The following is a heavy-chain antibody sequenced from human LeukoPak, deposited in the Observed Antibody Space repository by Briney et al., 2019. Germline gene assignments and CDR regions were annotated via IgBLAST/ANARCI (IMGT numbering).Heavy chain of an antibody. V-gene: IGHV4-59*01. D-gene: IGHD2-15*01. CDR2: IYYSGST. CDR3: ARVLGYCSGGGCSEYFQH. CDR1: GGSISSYY. Sequence: PSETLSLTCTVSGGSISSYYWSWIRQPPGKGLEWIGYIYYSGSTNYNPSLRSRVTISVDTSKNQFSLELSSVTAADTAVYYCARVLGYCSGGGCSEYFQHWGQGTLVTVSS. J-gene: IGHJ1*01.